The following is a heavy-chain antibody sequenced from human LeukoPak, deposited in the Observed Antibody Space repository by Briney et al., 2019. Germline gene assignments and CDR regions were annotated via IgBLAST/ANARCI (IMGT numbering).Heavy chain of an antibody. CDR1: GGSISSGGYY. CDR3: ARARPAAAIYFDY. J-gene: IGHJ4*02. CDR2: IYYSGST. V-gene: IGHV4-31*03. Sequence: TSSETLSLTCTVSGGSISSGGYYWSWIRQHPGKGLEWIGYIYYSGSTYYNPSLKSRVTISVDTSKNQFSLKLSSVTAADTAVYHCARARPAAAIYFDYWGQGTLVTVSS. D-gene: IGHD2-2*01.